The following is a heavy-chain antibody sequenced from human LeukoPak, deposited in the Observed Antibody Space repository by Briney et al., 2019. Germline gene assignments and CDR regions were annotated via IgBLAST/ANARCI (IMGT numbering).Heavy chain of an antibody. J-gene: IGHJ1*01. CDR2: IYRIGNT. Sequence: SETLSLTCSVSGDSIISDYWGWIRQPPGKGLEWIGYIYRIGNTDYNPSLKSRVTISLDTSKNQLSRNLTSVTAADTAVYYCAGRGQRYFRDWGQGTLVTVSS. V-gene: IGHV4-4*08. CDR3: AGRGQRYFRD. CDR1: GDSIISDY.